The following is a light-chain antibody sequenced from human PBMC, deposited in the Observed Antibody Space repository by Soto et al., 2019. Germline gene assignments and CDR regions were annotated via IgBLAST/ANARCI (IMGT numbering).Light chain of an antibody. V-gene: IGKV3-20*01. Sequence: EIVLTQSPGTLSLSPGERATLSCRASQSVYKNFSAWYQQTPRPATRLIIDGATNRATGIPDRFSGSGAGKYFSLTIGRLYPEFLVVYCYQQYGRSPPTFGGGTKVEIK. CDR3: QQYGRSPPT. CDR2: GAT. CDR1: QSVYKNF. J-gene: IGKJ4*01.